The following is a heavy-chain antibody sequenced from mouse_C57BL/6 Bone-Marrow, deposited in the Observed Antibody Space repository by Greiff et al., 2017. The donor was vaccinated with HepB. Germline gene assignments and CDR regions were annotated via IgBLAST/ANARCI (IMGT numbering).Heavy chain of an antibody. CDR2: ISSGGSYT. J-gene: IGHJ4*01. V-gene: IGHV5-6*02. CDR3: ARHDPYAMDY. CDR1: GFTFSSYG. Sequence: EVMLVESGGDLVKPGGSLKLSCAASGFTFSSYGMSWVRQTPDKRLEWVATISSGGSYTYYPDSVKGRFTISRDNAKNTLYLQMSSLKSEDTAIYYCARHDPYAMDYWGQGTSVTVSS.